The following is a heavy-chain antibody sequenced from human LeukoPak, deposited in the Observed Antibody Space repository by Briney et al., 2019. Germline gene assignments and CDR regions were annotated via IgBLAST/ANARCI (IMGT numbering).Heavy chain of an antibody. V-gene: IGHV3-48*01. Sequence: PGGSLRLSCAASGFTFSSYSMNWVRQAPGKGLEWVSYISSSSSTIYYADSVKGRFTISRDNSKNTLYLQMNSLRAEDTAVYYCAKDHSGYSYGYNLFSDYWGQGTLVTVSS. CDR3: AKDHSGYSYGYNLFSDY. CDR2: ISSSSSTI. J-gene: IGHJ4*02. CDR1: GFTFSSYS. D-gene: IGHD5-18*01.